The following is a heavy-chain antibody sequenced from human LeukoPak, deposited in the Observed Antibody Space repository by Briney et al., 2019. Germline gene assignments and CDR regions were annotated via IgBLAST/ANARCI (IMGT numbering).Heavy chain of an antibody. CDR1: GFTFSSYS. Sequence: GGSLRLSCAASGFTFSSYSVNWVRQAPGKGLEWVSSISSSSSYIYYADSVKGRFTISRDNSKNTLYLQMNSLRAEDTAMYYCARDKVALFDYWGQGTLVTVSS. D-gene: IGHD2-15*01. CDR3: ARDKVALFDY. J-gene: IGHJ4*02. V-gene: IGHV3-21*01. CDR2: ISSSSSYI.